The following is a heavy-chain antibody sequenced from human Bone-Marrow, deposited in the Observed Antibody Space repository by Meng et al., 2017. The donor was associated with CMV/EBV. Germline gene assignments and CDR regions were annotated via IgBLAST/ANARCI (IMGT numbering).Heavy chain of an antibody. CDR3: AKLLTSDPSDAFDI. D-gene: IGHD2-15*01. Sequence: GGSLRLSCAVSGFTFSSYAMHWVRQAPGKGLEWVAFLPYDGSNKYYADSVKGRFTISRDNSKNTLYLQMISLRAEDTAVYYCAKLLTSDPSDAFDICGQGTMVTVSS. J-gene: IGHJ3*02. CDR2: LPYDGSNK. V-gene: IGHV3-30*02. CDR1: GFTFSSYA.